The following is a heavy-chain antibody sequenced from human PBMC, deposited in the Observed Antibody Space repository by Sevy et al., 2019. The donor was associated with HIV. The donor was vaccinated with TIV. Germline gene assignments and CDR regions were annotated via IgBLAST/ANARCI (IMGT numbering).Heavy chain of an antibody. Sequence: LTCAASGFTFSSYSMNWVRQAPGKGLEWVSSISSGSTYIYYVDSVKGRFTISRDNAKNSLYLQMNSLRAEDTAVYYCASDRGVGTSSYGMDVWGQRTTVTVSS. V-gene: IGHV3-21*01. J-gene: IGHJ6*02. D-gene: IGHD1-26*01. CDR3: ASDRGVGTSSYGMDV. CDR2: ISSGSTYI. CDR1: GFTFSSYS.